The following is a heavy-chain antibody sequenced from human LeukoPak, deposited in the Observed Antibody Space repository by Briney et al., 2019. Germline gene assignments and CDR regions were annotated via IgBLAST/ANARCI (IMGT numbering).Heavy chain of an antibody. J-gene: IGHJ4*02. CDR1: GFSFSSFA. CDR3: AKRITEAAGIYFDS. CDR2: IYGGGTNT. V-gene: IGHV3-23*01. Sequence: PGGSLRPSCAGSGFSFSSFAMTWVRQAPGKGLEWVSTIYGGGTNTFYADSVKGRFTISRDDSKNMQFLEMDSLRPEDTAVYFCAKRITEAAGIYFDSWGQGTLVTVSS. D-gene: IGHD6-19*01.